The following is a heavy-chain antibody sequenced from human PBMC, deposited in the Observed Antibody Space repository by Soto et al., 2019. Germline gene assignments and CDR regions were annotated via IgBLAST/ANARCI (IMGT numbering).Heavy chain of an antibody. Sequence: ASVKVSCKASGYTFTSYGISWVRQAPGQGLEWMGWISAYNGNTNYAQKLQGRVTMTTDTSTSTAYMELRSLRSDDTAVYYCARLGGAGGSGSYYRGYYGMDGWGQGTTVTLSS. D-gene: IGHD3-10*01. CDR2: ISAYNGNT. CDR3: ARLGGAGGSGSYYRGYYGMDG. V-gene: IGHV1-18*01. CDR1: GYTFTSYG. J-gene: IGHJ6*02.